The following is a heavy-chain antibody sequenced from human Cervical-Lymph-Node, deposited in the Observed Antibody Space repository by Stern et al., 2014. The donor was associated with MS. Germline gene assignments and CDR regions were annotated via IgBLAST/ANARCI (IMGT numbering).Heavy chain of an antibody. CDR1: GFSFGDYY. CDR3: VRADGSADDS. Sequence: VQLVESGGGLVKPGGSLRLSCAASGFSFGDYYMSWIRQTPGTGLEWISYIDSRATLKLYAASVRGRFTVSRDNAKNSLYLQMNDLRVEDTAIYFCVRADGSADDSWGLGTLITVSS. CDR2: IDSRATLK. J-gene: IGHJ4*02. D-gene: IGHD3-10*01. V-gene: IGHV3-11*01.